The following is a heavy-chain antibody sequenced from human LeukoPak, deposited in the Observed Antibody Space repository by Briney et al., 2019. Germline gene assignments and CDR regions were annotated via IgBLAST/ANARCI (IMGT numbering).Heavy chain of an antibody. D-gene: IGHD7-27*01. CDR1: GFTFSSDA. CDR3: ARDLAWGAFDY. V-gene: IGHV3-23*01. Sequence: GGSLRLSCAASGFTFSSDAMSWVRQAPGKGLECVSAIRGSGGSTYYADAVRGRFTISRDNSKNTLYLQMNSLRLEETAVYYCARDLAWGAFDYWGQGPLVTVSS. CDR2: IRGSGGST. J-gene: IGHJ4*02.